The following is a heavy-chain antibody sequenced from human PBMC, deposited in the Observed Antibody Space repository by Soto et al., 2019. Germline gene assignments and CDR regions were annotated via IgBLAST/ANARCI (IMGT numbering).Heavy chain of an antibody. J-gene: IGHJ5*02. Sequence: QVQLQESGPGLVKPSQTLCLTCTVSGGSISSGDYYWSWIRQPPGKGLEWIGYIYYSGSSYYNPSLKSRVTISVDTPKNQFALKLSSVTAADTAVYYCARGVLYVGWFDPWGQGTLVTVSS. CDR2: IYYSGSS. V-gene: IGHV4-30-4*01. D-gene: IGHD2-15*01. CDR3: ARGVLYVGWFDP. CDR1: GGSISSGDYY.